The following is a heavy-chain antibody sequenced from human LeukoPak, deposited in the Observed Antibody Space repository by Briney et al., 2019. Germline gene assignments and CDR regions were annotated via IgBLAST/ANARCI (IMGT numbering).Heavy chain of an antibody. D-gene: IGHD3-10*01. CDR3: ARVSSMLRGPLVIYYFDF. CDR1: GFTFSSYA. CDR2: ISYDGSNK. J-gene: IGHJ4*02. V-gene: IGHV3-30*04. Sequence: GGSLRLSCAASGFTFSSYAMPWVRQAPGKGLEWVAVISYDGSNKYYADSVKGRFTISRDNSENTFYLQMNSLRADDTAVYYCARVSSMLRGPLVIYYFDFWGQGTLVTVSS.